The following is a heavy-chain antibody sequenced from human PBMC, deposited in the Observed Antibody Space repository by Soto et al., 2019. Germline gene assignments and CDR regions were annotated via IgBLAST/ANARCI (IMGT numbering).Heavy chain of an antibody. Sequence: SETLSLTCTVSGDSIGTTHSYWAWIRQSPGKGLEWIGYIYYSGSTYYNPSLKSRVTISVDTSKNQFSLKLSSVTAADTAVYYCARAGKWNSKNFDYWGQGTLVTVSS. J-gene: IGHJ4*02. CDR3: ARAGKWNSKNFDY. V-gene: IGHV4-31*03. CDR2: IYYSGST. D-gene: IGHD1-7*01. CDR1: GDSIGTTHSY.